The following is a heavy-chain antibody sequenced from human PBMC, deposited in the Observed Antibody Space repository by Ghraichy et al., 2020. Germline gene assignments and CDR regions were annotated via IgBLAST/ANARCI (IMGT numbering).Heavy chain of an antibody. J-gene: IGHJ6*03. Sequence: SETLSLTCTVSGGSISSYYWSWIRQPPGKGLEWIGYIYYSGSTNYNPSLKSRVTISVDTSKNQFSLKLSSVTAADTAVYYCARGSDSYGIFGRSYYYYYMDVWGKGTTVTVSS. CDR2: IYYSGST. D-gene: IGHD5-18*01. V-gene: IGHV4-59*01. CDR3: ARGSDSYGIFGRSYYYYYMDV. CDR1: GGSISSYY.